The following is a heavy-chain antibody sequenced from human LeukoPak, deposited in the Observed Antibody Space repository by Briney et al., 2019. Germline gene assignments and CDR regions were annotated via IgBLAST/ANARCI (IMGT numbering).Heavy chain of an antibody. CDR1: GYSFTTYW. Sequence: GESLKISCKGSGYSFTTYWIAWVRQMPGKGLEWMGIIYPGDSDTRYSPSFQGQVTISADKSISTAYLQWSSLKASDTAMYYCARSSYSSSYIFDYWGQGTLVTVSS. CDR2: IYPGDSDT. V-gene: IGHV5-51*01. D-gene: IGHD6-13*01. J-gene: IGHJ4*02. CDR3: ARSSYSSSYIFDY.